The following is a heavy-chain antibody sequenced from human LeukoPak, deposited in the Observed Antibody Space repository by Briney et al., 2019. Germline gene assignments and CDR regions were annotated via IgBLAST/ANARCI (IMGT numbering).Heavy chain of an antibody. V-gene: IGHV5-51*01. CDR3: ARDRGDPDYNWFDP. Sequence: GESLKISCKGSGYSFTSYWINWVRPTPGKGLEWMGIIYPGDSDTRYSPSFQGQVTISADKSISTAYLQWSSLKASDTAMYYCARDRGDPDYNWFDPWGQGTLVTVSS. CDR2: IYPGDSDT. CDR1: GYSFTSYW. J-gene: IGHJ5*02. D-gene: IGHD2-21*02.